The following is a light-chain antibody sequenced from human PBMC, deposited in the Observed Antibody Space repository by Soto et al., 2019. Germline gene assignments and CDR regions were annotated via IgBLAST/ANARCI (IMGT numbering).Light chain of an antibody. CDR2: EVR. CDR3: SAYTARSTLV. V-gene: IGLV2-14*01. Sequence: SVRAQPASECGYAGQSITISCSGTMRDVGAYNLVSWYQQHPGTAPKLIIYEVRNRPSGISSRFSGSRSGNTASLTISGLQPEDEGDYYCSAYTARSTLVFGGGTKVTVL. CDR1: MRDVGAYNL. J-gene: IGLJ3*02.